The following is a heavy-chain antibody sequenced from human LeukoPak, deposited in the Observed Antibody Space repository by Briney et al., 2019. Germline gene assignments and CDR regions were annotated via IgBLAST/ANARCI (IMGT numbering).Heavy chain of an antibody. CDR3: AREVSEYYYDSSGYSRAYWLADWFDP. D-gene: IGHD3-22*01. CDR2: IIPIFGTA. V-gene: IGHV1-69*13. CDR1: GGTFSSYA. Sequence: SVKVSCKASGGTFSSYAISWVRQAPGQGLEWMGGIIPIFGTANYAQKFQGRVTITADESTSTAYMELSRLRSDDTAVYYCAREVSEYYYDSSGYSRAYWLADWFDPWGQGTLVTVSS. J-gene: IGHJ5*02.